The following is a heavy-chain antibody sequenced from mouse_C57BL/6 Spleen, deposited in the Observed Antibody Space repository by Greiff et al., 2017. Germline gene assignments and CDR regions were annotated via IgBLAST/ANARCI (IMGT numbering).Heavy chain of an antibody. D-gene: IGHD2-13*01. Sequence: VQLQQSGPELVKPGASVKISCKASGYTFTDYYMNWVKQSHGKSLEWIGDINPNNGGTSYNQKFKGKATLTVDKSSSTAYMELRSLTSEDSAVYYCVRHVGDSAWFSYWGQGTLSTVSA. CDR3: VRHVGDSAWFSY. V-gene: IGHV1-26*01. CDR2: INPNNGGT. CDR1: GYTFTDYY. J-gene: IGHJ3*01.